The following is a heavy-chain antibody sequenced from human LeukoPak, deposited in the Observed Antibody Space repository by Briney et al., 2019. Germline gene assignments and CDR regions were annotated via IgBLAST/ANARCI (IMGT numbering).Heavy chain of an antibody. CDR2: IVVGSGKT. Sequence: GTSVKVSCKASGFTFTSSAMQWVRQARGQRLEWIGWIVVGSGKTNYAQKFQERVTITRDMSTSTAYMELSSLRSEDTAVYYCAAAETTVVTLDYWGQGTLVTVSS. J-gene: IGHJ4*02. V-gene: IGHV1-58*02. CDR1: GFTFTSSA. D-gene: IGHD4-23*01. CDR3: AAAETTVVTLDY.